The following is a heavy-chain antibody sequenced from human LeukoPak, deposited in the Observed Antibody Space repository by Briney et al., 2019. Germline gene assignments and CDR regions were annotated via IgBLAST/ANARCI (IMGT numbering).Heavy chain of an antibody. D-gene: IGHD7-27*01. J-gene: IGHJ3*02. CDR3: ARYKLGTDAFDI. CDR2: ISSSSSYI. CDR1: GFTFSSYS. Sequence: SGGSLRLSCAASGFTFSSYSMNWVRQAPGKGLEWVSSISSSSSYIYYADSVKGRFTISRDNSKNTLYLQMNSLRAEDTAVYYCARYKLGTDAFDIWGQGTMVTVSS. V-gene: IGHV3-21*04.